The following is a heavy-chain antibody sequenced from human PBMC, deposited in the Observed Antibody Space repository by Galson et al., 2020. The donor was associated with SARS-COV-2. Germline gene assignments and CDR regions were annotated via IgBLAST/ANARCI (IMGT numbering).Heavy chain of an antibody. D-gene: IGHD6-6*01. CDR2: IIPIFGTA. J-gene: IGHJ6*03. Sequence: SVKVSCKASGGTFSSYAISWVRQAPGQGLEWMGGIIPIFGTANYAQKFQGRVTITADESTSTAYMELSSLRSEDTAVYYCARVLAQYSSSYYYYYYMDVWGKGTTVTVSS. CDR3: ARVLAQYSSSYYYYYYMDV. V-gene: IGHV1-69*13. CDR1: GGTFSSYA.